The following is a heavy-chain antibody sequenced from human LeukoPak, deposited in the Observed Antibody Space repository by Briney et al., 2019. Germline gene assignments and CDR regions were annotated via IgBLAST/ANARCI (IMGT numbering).Heavy chain of an antibody. CDR1: GFTFSSYA. CDR2: ISSNGGTT. J-gene: IGHJ4*02. CDR3: VKDDAYFYDGSAPRID. V-gene: IGHV3-64D*09. Sequence: GGSLRLSCSASGFTFSSYAMHWVRQAPGKGLEYVSDISSNGGTTYYADSVKGRFTISRDNSKNTLYLQMSSLRAEDTAVYYCVKDDAYFYDGSAPRIDWGQGTLVTVSS. D-gene: IGHD3-22*01.